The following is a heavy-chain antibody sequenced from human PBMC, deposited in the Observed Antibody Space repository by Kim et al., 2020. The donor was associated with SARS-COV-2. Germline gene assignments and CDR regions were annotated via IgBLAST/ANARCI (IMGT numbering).Heavy chain of an antibody. CDR2: INTDGTST. D-gene: IGHD5-12*01. V-gene: IGHV3-74*01. CDR3: ARGSGHGQGVDY. Sequence: GGSLRLSCAASGFTFSNYWMHWVRQAPGKGLVWVSRINTDGTSTTYADSVKGRFTISRDNAKNTLYLQMNSLRAEDTAMYYCARGSGHGQGVDYWGQGTLVTVSS. CDR1: GFTFSNYW. J-gene: IGHJ4*02.